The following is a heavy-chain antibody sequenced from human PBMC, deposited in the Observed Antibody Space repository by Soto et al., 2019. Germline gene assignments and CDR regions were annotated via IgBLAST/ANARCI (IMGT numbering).Heavy chain of an antibody. V-gene: IGHV1-18*01. CDR1: GYTFTSYG. D-gene: IGHD1-1*01. CDR3: ARATGPYYYYYMDV. Sequence: ASVKVSCKASGYTFTSYGISWVRQAPGQGLEWMGRISAYNGNTNYAQKFQGRVTITADKSTSTAYMELSSLRSEDTAVYYCARATGPYYYYYMDVWGKGTTVTVSS. J-gene: IGHJ6*03. CDR2: ISAYNGNT.